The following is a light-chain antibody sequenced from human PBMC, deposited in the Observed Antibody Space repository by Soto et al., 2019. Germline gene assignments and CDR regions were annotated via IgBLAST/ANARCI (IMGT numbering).Light chain of an antibody. J-gene: IGKJ1*01. CDR2: AAS. V-gene: IGKV1-27*01. Sequence: DIQMTQSPSSLSASVGDRVTITCRASQGISHYLAWYQPKPGKVPKLLIYAASTLQSGVPSRFSGSGSGTDFTLTISSLQPADVATYYCQKYNSAPRTFGQGTKVDI. CDR1: QGISHY. CDR3: QKYNSAPRT.